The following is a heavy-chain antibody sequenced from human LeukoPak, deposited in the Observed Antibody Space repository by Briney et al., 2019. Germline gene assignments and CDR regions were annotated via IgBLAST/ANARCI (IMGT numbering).Heavy chain of an antibody. CDR1: GYTFTNYW. Sequence: GESLKICCMVSGYTFTNYWIGWVRQMPGKGLEWMGIIYPGDSDTRYSPSFQGQVTISADKSITTAYLQWSSLKASDTAVYYCARRVGSSWQFDFWGQGTLVTVSS. J-gene: IGHJ4*02. CDR3: ARRVGSSWQFDF. CDR2: IYPGDSDT. V-gene: IGHV5-51*01. D-gene: IGHD6-13*01.